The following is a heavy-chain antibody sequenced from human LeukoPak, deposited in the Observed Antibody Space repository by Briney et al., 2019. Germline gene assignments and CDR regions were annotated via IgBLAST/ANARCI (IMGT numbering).Heavy chain of an antibody. J-gene: IGHJ4*02. D-gene: IGHD3-9*01. CDR3: ARVPGILTGHLDY. CDR2: IYYSGST. CDR1: GGSISSGDYY. Sequence: SQTLSLTCTVSGGSISSGDYYWSWIRQPPGKGLEWIGYIYYSGSTYYNPSLKSRVTISVDTSKNQFSLKLSSVTAADTAVYYCARVPGILTGHLDYWGQGTLVTVSS. V-gene: IGHV4-30-4*01.